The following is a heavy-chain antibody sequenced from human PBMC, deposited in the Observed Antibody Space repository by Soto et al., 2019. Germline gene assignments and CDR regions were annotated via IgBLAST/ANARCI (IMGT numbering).Heavy chain of an antibody. D-gene: IGHD6-19*01. CDR1: GGTFSSYA. CDR3: ARPLAVAGTLNGWFGP. V-gene: IGHV1-69*13. J-gene: IGHJ5*02. Sequence: GASVKVSCKASGGTFSSYAISWVRQAPGQGLEWMGGIIPIFGTANYAQKFQGGVTIAADESTSTAYMELSSLRSEDTAVYYCARPLAVAGTLNGWFGPWGLGTLVTVSS. CDR2: IIPIFGTA.